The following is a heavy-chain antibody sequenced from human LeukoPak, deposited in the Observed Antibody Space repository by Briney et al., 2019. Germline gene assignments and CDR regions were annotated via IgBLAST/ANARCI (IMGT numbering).Heavy chain of an antibody. CDR3: AKTRGYSGYDYLDY. V-gene: IGHV3-23*01. CDR2: ISGSGGST. CDR1: GFTFSSYA. Sequence: GGSLRLSCAASGFTFSSYAMSWVRQAPGKGLEWVSAISGSGGSTYYADSVKGWFTISRDNSKNTLYLQMNSLRAEDTAVYYCAKTRGYSGYDYLDYWGQGTLVTVSS. D-gene: IGHD5-12*01. J-gene: IGHJ4*02.